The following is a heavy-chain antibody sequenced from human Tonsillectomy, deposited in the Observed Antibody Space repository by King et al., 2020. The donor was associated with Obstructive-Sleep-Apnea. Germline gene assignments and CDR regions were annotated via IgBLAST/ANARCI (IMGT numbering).Heavy chain of an antibody. V-gene: IGHV3-9*01. CDR3: AKDVVKYGAGGYGMDV. D-gene: IGHD3-10*01. Sequence: VQLVESGGALVQPGRSLRLSCVASGFTFDEYSMYWVRQAPGKGLDWFSGITWNSGSIGYADSVKGRFNISRDNARKFLYLQMNRLSAVDTALDYCAKDVVKYGAGGYGMDVWGQGTTVTVSS. J-gene: IGHJ6*02. CDR2: ITWNSGSI. CDR1: GFTFDEYS.